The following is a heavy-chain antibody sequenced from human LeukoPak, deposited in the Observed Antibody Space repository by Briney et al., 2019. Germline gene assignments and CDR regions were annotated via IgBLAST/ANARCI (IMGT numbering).Heavy chain of an antibody. Sequence: GGSLRLSCAASGLTFSNAWMSWVRQPPGKGLEWVGRIKSKTDGGTTDYAAPVKGRFTISRDDSKNTLYLQMNSLKTEDTAVYYCLRWYYYDSSGYYYFDYWGQGTLVTVSS. D-gene: IGHD3-22*01. CDR1: GLTFSNAW. CDR2: IKSKTDGGTT. CDR3: LRWYYYDSSGYYYFDY. J-gene: IGHJ4*02. V-gene: IGHV3-15*01.